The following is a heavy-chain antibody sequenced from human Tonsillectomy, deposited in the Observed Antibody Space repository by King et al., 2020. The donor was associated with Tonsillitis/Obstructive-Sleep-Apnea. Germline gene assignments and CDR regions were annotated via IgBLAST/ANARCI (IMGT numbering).Heavy chain of an antibody. CDR2: ISYDGSNK. D-gene: IGHD3-10*01. CDR3: ARMVDGTSVSYYKDPVRYYYYYGLDV. J-gene: IGHJ6*02. Sequence: VQLVESGGGVVQPGRSLRLSCAASGFTFSSYAFHWVRQAPGKGLEWVAIISYDGSNKYYADSVKGRFTISRDNSKNTLYLQMNSLRGEDTAVYYCARMVDGTSVSYYKDPVRYYYYYGLDVWGQGTTVTVSS. V-gene: IGHV3-30*04. CDR1: GFTFSSYA.